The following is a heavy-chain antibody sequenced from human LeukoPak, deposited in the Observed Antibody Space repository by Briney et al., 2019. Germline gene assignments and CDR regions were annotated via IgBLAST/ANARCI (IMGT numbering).Heavy chain of an antibody. Sequence: KPSETLSLTCAVSGGTFRGYYWSWIRQPPGKGLAWIGEIDHTGSTNYNPSLESRVTLSVDTSKSQVSLNLNSVTAADTAVYARGLRFHVGLGNWFDLWGQGTLVTVSS. CDR3: GLRFHVGLGNWFDL. V-gene: IGHV4-34*08. J-gene: IGHJ5*02. CDR1: GGTFRGYY. CDR2: IDHTGST. D-gene: IGHD3-16*01.